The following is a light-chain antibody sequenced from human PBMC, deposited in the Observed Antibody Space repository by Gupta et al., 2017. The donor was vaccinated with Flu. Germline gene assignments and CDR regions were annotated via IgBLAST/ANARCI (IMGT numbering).Light chain of an antibody. CDR1: NSDVGKFNL. V-gene: IGLV2-23*02. Sequence: SITISCTGTNSDVGKFNLVCWYPPHPDKARNLIFYEVSKWPADLPTRFSGSKSGNTASLTISGLQEEDAADYYYCSDADDNTVVFGGGTSLTGL. CDR3: CSDADDNTVV. CDR2: EVS. J-gene: IGLJ2*01.